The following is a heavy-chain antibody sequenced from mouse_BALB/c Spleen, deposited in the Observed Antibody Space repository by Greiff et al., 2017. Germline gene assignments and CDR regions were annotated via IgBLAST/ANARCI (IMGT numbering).Heavy chain of an antibody. CDR1: GFNIKDTY. J-gene: IGHJ2*01. Sequence: EVKLQESGAELVKPGASVKLSCTASGFNIKDTYMHWVKQRPEQGLEWIGRIDPANGNTKYDPKFQGKATITADTSSNTAYLQLSSLTSEDTAVYYCARRGVMITLDYWGQGTTLTVSS. CDR2: IDPANGNT. D-gene: IGHD2-4*01. CDR3: ARRGVMITLDY. V-gene: IGHV14-3*02.